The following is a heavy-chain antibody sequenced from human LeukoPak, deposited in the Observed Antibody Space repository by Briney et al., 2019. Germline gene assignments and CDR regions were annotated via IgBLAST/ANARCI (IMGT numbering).Heavy chain of an antibody. CDR3: ARVAYALAVV. V-gene: IGHV6-1*01. CDR2: TYYRSKWKN. CDR1: GDSVSTNIAA. Sequence: SHTLSLTSAISGDSVSTNIAAWSWVRQSPSRGLEWLGRTYYRSKWKNDYAESVQSRINISPDTSKNQFSLQLNSVTPEDSAVYYCARVAYALAVVWGQGTPVTVSS. J-gene: IGHJ4*02. D-gene: IGHD2-2*01.